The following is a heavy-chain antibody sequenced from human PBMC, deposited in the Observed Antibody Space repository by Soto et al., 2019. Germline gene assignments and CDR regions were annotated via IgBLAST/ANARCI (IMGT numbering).Heavy chain of an antibody. CDR3: ARERSSGWYVDY. CDR2: MNPNSGNT. D-gene: IGHD6-19*01. V-gene: IGHV1-8*01. J-gene: IGHJ4*02. CDR1: GYSFTSYD. Sequence: QVQLVQSGAEVKKPGASVKVSCKASGYSFTSYDINGVRQATGQGLEWMGWMNPNSGNTGYAQKFQGRVTMTRNTSISTAYMELSSLRSEDTAVYYCARERSSGWYVDYWGQGTLVTVSS.